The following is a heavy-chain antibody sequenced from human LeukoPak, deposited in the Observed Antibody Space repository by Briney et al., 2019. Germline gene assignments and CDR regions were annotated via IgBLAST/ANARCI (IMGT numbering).Heavy chain of an antibody. CDR1: GLTVSNNY. CDR2: THSDGTT. D-gene: IGHD3-10*01. Sequence: PGGSLRLSCEVSGLTVSNNYLNWVRQAPGKGLEWVSVTHSDGTTYYADSVKGRFTISRDNSKNTLYLQMNSLRDEDTAVYYCARPSSLDGSGRYYIDYWGQGTLVTVSS. V-gene: IGHV3-66*01. CDR3: ARPSSLDGSGRYYIDY. J-gene: IGHJ4*02.